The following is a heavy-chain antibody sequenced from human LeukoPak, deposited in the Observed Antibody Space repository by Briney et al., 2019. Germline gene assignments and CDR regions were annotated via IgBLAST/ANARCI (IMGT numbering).Heavy chain of an antibody. Sequence: GRSLRLSCAASGFTFSSYGMHWVRQAPGKGLEWVAVISYDGSNKYYADSVKGRFTISRDNSKNTLYLQMNSLRAEDTAVYYCAKGSGSGWYGWFAPWGLGTLVTVSS. V-gene: IGHV3-30*18. CDR3: AKGSGSGWYGWFAP. CDR2: ISYDGSNK. D-gene: IGHD6-19*01. CDR1: GFTFSSYG. J-gene: IGHJ5*02.